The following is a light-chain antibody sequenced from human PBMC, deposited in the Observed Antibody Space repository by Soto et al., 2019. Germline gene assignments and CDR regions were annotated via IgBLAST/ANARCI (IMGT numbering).Light chain of an antibody. V-gene: IGKV3-11*01. CDR1: QSISSY. CDR3: QQYGGSPLFT. J-gene: IGKJ3*01. Sequence: EIVLTQSPATLSLPPGERATLSCRASQSISSYLAWYQQKPGQAPRLLIYDASNRATGIPARFSGSGSGTDFTLTISRLEPEDFAVYSCQQYGGSPLFTFGPGTRVDFK. CDR2: DAS.